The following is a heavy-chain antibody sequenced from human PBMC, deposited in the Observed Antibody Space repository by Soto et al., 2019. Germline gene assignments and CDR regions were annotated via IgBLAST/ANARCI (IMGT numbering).Heavy chain of an antibody. CDR2: ISGGGGST. Sequence: EVQLLESGGGLIQPGGSLRLSCAASEFTFSTYAMTCVRQAPGKGLEWVSAISGGGGSTYYADSVKCRFTISRDNSKNTLYLQMNSLRAEDTGVYYCAKKFVSGNYPWGMDVWGHGTTVTVSS. CDR1: EFTFSTYA. D-gene: IGHD1-26*01. CDR3: AKKFVSGNYPWGMDV. J-gene: IGHJ6*02. V-gene: IGHV3-23*01.